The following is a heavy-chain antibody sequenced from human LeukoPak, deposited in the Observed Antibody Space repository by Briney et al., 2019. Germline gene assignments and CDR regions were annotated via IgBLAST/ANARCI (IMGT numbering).Heavy chain of an antibody. J-gene: IGHJ6*03. D-gene: IGHD3-10*01. CDR1: GFTFSSYA. V-gene: IGHV3-23*01. Sequence: GDSLRLSCAASGFTFSSYAMSWVRQAPGKGLKWVSTINDNGAAPYYADSVKGRFTISRDNSYNTVSLQMNSLRDEDTGVYYCAKGLKTGVGPYKGYHYYMDVWGKGATVTVSS. CDR2: INDNGAAP. CDR3: AKGLKTGVGPYKGYHYYMDV.